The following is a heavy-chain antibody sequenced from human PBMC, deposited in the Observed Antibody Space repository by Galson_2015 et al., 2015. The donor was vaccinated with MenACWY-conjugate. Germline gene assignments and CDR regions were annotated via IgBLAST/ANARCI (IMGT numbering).Heavy chain of an antibody. CDR1: GFTFSGYG. CDR2: ISRDGTVK. Sequence: SLRLSCAASGFTFSGYGMQWVRQAPGKGLEWVAVISRDGTVKYYADSVKGRFTISRDNSKSTLSLQMSSLRPEDTALYYCAKERTWQAAREFDYWGQGTLVTVSS. CDR3: AKERTWQAAREFDY. V-gene: IGHV3-30*18. J-gene: IGHJ4*02. D-gene: IGHD5-12*01.